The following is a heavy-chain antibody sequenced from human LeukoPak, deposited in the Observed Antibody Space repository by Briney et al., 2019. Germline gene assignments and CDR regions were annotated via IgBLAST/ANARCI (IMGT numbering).Heavy chain of an antibody. Sequence: SETLSLTCTVSGGSISSSSYYWGWIRQPPGKGLEWIGSIYYSGSTYYNPSLKSRVTISVDTSKNQFSLKLSSVTAADTAVYYCARERVVVINDVRNWFDPWGQGALVTVSS. CDR1: GGSISSSSYY. V-gene: IGHV4-39*07. J-gene: IGHJ5*02. D-gene: IGHD3-22*01. CDR2: IYYSGST. CDR3: ARERVVVINDVRNWFDP.